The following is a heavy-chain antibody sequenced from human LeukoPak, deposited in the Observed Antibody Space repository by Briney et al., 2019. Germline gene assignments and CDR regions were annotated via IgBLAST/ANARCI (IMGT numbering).Heavy chain of an antibody. CDR2: ISAYNGNT. J-gene: IGHJ4*02. CDR3: ARDSKSVSPYVLQWFGEPQTSFDY. V-gene: IGHV1-18*01. D-gene: IGHD3-10*01. CDR1: GYTFTSYG. Sequence: ASVKVSCKASGYTFTSYGISWVRQAPGQGLEWMGWISAYNGNTNYAQKLQGRVTMTTDTSTSTAYMELRSLRSDDTAVYYCARDSKSVSPYVLQWFGEPQTSFDYWGQGTLVTVSS.